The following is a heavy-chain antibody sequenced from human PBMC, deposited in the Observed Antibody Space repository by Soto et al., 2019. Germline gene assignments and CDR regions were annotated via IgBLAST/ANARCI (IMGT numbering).Heavy chain of an antibody. D-gene: IGHD5-18*01. Sequence: PGGSLRLSCAAAGFSFSDYYMTWIRQAPGQGLEWVSYISSRSGTIFYADSVKGRFTLSRDNSKNSMYLQMNSLRAEDTAVYYCAREVDRALVGSPHYFDYWGQGT. V-gene: IGHV3-11*01. J-gene: IGHJ4*01. CDR1: GFSFSDYY. CDR3: AREVDRALVGSPHYFDY. CDR2: ISSRSGTI.